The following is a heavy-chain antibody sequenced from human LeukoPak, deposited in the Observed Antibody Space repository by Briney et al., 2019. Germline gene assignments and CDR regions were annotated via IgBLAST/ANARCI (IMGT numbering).Heavy chain of an antibody. CDR1: GGSFSGYY. D-gene: IGHD2-2*01. J-gene: IGHJ4*02. V-gene: IGHV4-34*01. CDR3: ARSYPSSTSCCY. CDR2: INHSGST. Sequence: KPSETLSLTCAVYGGSFSGYYWSWIRQPPGKGLEWIGEINHSGSTNYNPSLKSRVTISVDTSKNQFSLKLSSVTAADTAVYYCARSYPSSTSCCYWGQGTLVTVSS.